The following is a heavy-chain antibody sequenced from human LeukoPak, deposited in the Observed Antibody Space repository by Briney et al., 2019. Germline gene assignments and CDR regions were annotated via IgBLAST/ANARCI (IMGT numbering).Heavy chain of an antibody. CDR2: INERGNEK. V-gene: IGHV3-7*03. J-gene: IGHJ4*02. D-gene: IGHD6-13*01. CDR3: ARHPNSNWDY. CDR1: GFTFSSYW. Sequence: PGGSLRLSCAASGFTFSSYWMNWVRQVPGKGLEWVVNINERGNEKNYVDSVKGRFTDSRDNAQDSLYLQMNSLRVEDTAVYYCARHPNSNWDYWGQGTLVTVSS.